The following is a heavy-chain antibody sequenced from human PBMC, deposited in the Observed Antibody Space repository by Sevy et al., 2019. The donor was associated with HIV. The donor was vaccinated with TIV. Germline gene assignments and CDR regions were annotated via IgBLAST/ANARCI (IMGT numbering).Heavy chain of an antibody. V-gene: IGHV4-59*01. Sequence: SEILSLTCTVSGGFISSYYWNWIRQPPGKGLEWIGYIYYSGNTNYNPSLKSRVTISLDMSKNQYSLKLSSVTAADTNAYYCATGVAAADNWFDPWGQGTLVTVSS. CDR2: IYYSGNT. J-gene: IGHJ5*02. CDR1: GGFISSYY. D-gene: IGHD6-13*01. CDR3: ATGVAAADNWFDP.